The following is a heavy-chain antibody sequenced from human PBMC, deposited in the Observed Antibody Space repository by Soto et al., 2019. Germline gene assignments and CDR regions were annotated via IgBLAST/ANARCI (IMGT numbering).Heavy chain of an antibody. D-gene: IGHD5-18*01. Sequence: QITLKESGPTLVKPTQTLTLTCTFSGFSLSTSGVGVGWIRQPPGKALEWLALIYWDDDKRYSPSLKSRPTITKDTSKNQVVLTMTNMDPVDTATYYCAHSRIQLWLLYFQHWGKGTLVTVSS. J-gene: IGHJ1*01. CDR1: GFSLSTSGVG. CDR3: AHSRIQLWLLYFQH. V-gene: IGHV2-5*02. CDR2: IYWDDDK.